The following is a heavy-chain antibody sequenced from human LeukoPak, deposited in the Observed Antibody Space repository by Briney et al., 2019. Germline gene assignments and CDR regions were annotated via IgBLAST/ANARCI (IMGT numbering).Heavy chain of an antibody. CDR3: ALAASITVTGTVY. V-gene: IGHV3-23*01. J-gene: IGHJ4*02. D-gene: IGHD6-13*01. CDR1: GFTFSSYA. Sequence: QAGGSLRLSCAASGFTFSSYAMSWVRQAPGKGLEWVSAISGSGGSTYYADSVKGRFTISRDNSKNTLYLQMNSLRAEDTAVYYSALAASITVTGTVYWGQGTLVTVSS. CDR2: ISGSGGST.